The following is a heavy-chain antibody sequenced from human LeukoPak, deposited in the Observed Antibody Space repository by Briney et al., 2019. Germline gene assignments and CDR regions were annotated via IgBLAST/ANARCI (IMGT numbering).Heavy chain of an antibody. D-gene: IGHD6-13*01. CDR2: ISYDGSNK. CDR1: GFTFSSYA. J-gene: IGHJ4*02. CDR3: ARALTPRLIAAAGPFDY. Sequence: GGSLRLSCAASGFTFSSYAMHWVRQAPGKGLEWVAVISYDGSNKYYADSVKGRFTISRDNSKNTLYLQMNSLRAEDTAVYYCARALTPRLIAAAGPFDYWGQGTLVTVSS. V-gene: IGHV3-30*04.